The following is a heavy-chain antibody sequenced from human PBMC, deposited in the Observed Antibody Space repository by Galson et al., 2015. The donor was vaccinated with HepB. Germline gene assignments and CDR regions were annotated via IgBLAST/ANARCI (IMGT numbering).Heavy chain of an antibody. CDR1: GFTFSSYG. V-gene: IGHV3-30*18. D-gene: IGHD3-10*01. CDR2: ISYDGSNK. Sequence: LRLSCAASGFTFSSYGMHWVRQAPGKGLEWVAVISYDGSNKYYADSVKGRFTISRDNSKNTLYLQMNSLRAEDTAVYYCAKPDGRRGGAFDIWGQGTMVTVSS. CDR3: AKPDGRRGGAFDI. J-gene: IGHJ3*02.